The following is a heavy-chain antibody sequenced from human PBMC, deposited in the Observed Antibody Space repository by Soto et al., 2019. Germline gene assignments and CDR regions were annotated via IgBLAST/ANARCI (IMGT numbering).Heavy chain of an antibody. CDR2: INPSCGST. D-gene: IGHD3-22*01. CDR1: GYTFTSYY. J-gene: IGHJ5*02. V-gene: IGHV1-46*01. Sequence: ASVEVSCKASGYTFTSYYMHWVRQAPGQGLEWMGIINPSCGSTSYAQKFQGRVTMTRETSTSTVYMELSSLRSEDTAVYYCAREVVVTGWFDPWAQGTLVXV. CDR3: AREVVVTGWFDP.